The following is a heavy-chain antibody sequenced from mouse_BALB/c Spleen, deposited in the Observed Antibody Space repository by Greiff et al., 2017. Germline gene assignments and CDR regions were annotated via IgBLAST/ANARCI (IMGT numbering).Heavy chain of an antibody. CDR3: AIGSTMITRPTMDY. CDR1: GFSLTSYG. V-gene: IGHV2-9*02. D-gene: IGHD2-4*01. CDR2: IWAGGST. Sequence: VMLVESGPGLVAPSQSLSITCTVSGFSLTSYGVHWVRQPPGKGLEWLGVIWAGGSTNYNSALMSRLSISKDNSKSQVFLKMNSLQTDDTAMYYCAIGSTMITRPTMDYWGQGTSVTVSS. J-gene: IGHJ4*01.